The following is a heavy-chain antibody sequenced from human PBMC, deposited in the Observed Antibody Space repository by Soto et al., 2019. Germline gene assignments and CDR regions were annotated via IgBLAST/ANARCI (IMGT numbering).Heavy chain of an antibody. D-gene: IGHD3-3*01. V-gene: IGHV1-58*01. Sequence: ASVKVSCKASGFTFTGSAVQWGRQARGQRLEWIGWIVVGSGNTNYAQKFQERVTITRDMSTSTVYMELSSLRSEDTAAYHCAAEHDFWSGSYAFDIWGQETMVTVS. CDR3: AAEHDFWSGSYAFDI. J-gene: IGHJ3*02. CDR1: GFTFTGSA. CDR2: IVVGSGNT.